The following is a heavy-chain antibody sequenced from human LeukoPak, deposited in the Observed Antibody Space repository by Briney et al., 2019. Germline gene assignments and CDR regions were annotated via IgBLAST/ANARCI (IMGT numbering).Heavy chain of an antibody. CDR1: GYTFTNYW. V-gene: IGHV5-51*01. J-gene: IGHJ4*02. Sequence: GESLKISCKGSGYTFTNYWIGWVRQMPGKGLEWMGITYPGDSERKYNPSLQGQVTISADKSISTVYLQWSSLKASDTAIYYCARIEGSTFDYWGQGALVTVSS. CDR3: ARIEGSTFDY. CDR2: TYPGDSER.